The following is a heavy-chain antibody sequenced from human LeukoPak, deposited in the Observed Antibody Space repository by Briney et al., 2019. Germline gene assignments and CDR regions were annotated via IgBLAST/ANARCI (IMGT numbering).Heavy chain of an antibody. CDR2: INYSGST. CDR3: ARHDPLITMIIGERAFDM. Sequence: SETLSLTCTVSGGSITSSYWSWIRQPPGKGLEWIGYINYSGSTNYNPSLKNRVTISVDTSRNQFSLRLSSVAAADTAVYYCARHDPLITMIIGERAFDMWGQGTMVTVPS. V-gene: IGHV4-59*08. CDR1: GGSITSSY. D-gene: IGHD3-22*01. J-gene: IGHJ3*02.